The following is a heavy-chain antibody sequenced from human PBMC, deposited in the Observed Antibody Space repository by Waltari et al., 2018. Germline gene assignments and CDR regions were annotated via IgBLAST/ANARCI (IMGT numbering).Heavy chain of an antibody. J-gene: IGHJ4*02. CDR1: GYSFTGYW. Sequence: EVQLVQSGAEVKKPGASLKISRKGSGYSFTGYWIGWVRQLPGKGLEWMGIIYPGDSDTRYSPSFQGQVTISADKSISTAYLQWSSLKASDTAMYYCARPARKGLQSYEFDYWGQGTLVTVSS. CDR2: IYPGDSDT. CDR3: ARPARKGLQSYEFDY. D-gene: IGHD5-12*01. V-gene: IGHV5-51*03.